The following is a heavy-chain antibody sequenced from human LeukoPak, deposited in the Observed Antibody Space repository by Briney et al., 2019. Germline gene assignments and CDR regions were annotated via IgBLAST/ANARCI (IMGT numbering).Heavy chain of an antibody. J-gene: IGHJ4*02. CDR3: APLRHRARYYFDY. V-gene: IGHV3-74*01. Sequence: GGSLRLSCAASGFTFSSNWMNWVRQGPGKGLEWVSHITIGAGSIFYADSVKGRFTISRDNAKSTVYLQMNSLRAEDTAVYYGAPLRHRARYYFDYWGQGTLVTVSS. D-gene: IGHD4-17*01. CDR1: GFTFSSNW. CDR2: ITIGAGSI.